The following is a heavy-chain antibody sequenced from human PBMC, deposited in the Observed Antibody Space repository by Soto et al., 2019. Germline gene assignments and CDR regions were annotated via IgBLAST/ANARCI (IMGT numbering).Heavy chain of an antibody. CDR2: ISSSSSYT. CDR1: GFTFSDYY. V-gene: IGHV3-11*06. CDR3: ARARAYCGGDCYQFDY. Sequence: VGSLRLSCAASGFTFSDYYMSWIRQAPGKGLEWVSYISSSSSYTNYADSVKGRFTISRDNAKNSLYLQMNSLRAEDTAVYYCARARAYCGGDCYQFDYWGQGTLVTVSP. J-gene: IGHJ4*02. D-gene: IGHD2-21*02.